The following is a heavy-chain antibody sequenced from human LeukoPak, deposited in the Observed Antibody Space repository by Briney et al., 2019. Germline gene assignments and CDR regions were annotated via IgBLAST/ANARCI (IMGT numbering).Heavy chain of an antibody. CDR1: GFTFSSYG. J-gene: IGHJ4*02. V-gene: IGHV3-23*01. D-gene: IGHD3-9*01. CDR3: AIEVLRYFDWLEGMDY. CDR2: ISGSGGST. Sequence: GGSLRLSCAASGFTFSSYGMSWVRQAPGKGLEWVSAISGSGGSTYYADSVKGRFTISRDNSKNTLYLQMNSLRAEDTAVYYCAIEVLRYFDWLEGMDYWGQGTLVTVSS.